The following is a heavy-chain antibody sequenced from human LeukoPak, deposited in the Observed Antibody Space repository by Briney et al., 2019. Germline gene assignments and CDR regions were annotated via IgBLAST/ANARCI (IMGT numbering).Heavy chain of an antibody. CDR1: GGSFSGYY. D-gene: IGHD3-22*01. CDR2: INHSGST. J-gene: IGHJ3*02. Sequence: SETLSLTCAVYGGSFSGYYWSWIRQPPGKGLEWIGEINHSGSTNYNPSLKSRVTISVDTSKNQFSLKLSSVAAADTAVYYCASRDYYDSSGYSDAFDIWGQGTTVTVSS. V-gene: IGHV4-34*01. CDR3: ASRDYYDSSGYSDAFDI.